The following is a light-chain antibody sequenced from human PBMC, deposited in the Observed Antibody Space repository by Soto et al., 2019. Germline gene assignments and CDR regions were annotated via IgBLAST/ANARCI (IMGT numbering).Light chain of an antibody. CDR1: SSDVGGYNY. J-gene: IGLJ1*01. CDR3: SSYTTSGTPYV. Sequence: QSALTRPASVSGSPGQSITISCTGTSSDVGGYNYVSWSQQHPGKAPKLIIYDVNDRPSGFSNRFSGSKSGNTASLTISGLQAEDEADYYCSSYTTSGTPYVFGTGTKLTVL. CDR2: DVN. V-gene: IGLV2-14*01.